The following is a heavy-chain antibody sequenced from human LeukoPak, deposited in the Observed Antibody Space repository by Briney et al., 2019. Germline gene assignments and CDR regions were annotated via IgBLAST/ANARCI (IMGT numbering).Heavy chain of an antibody. D-gene: IGHD5-18*01. Sequence: SETLSLTCTVSGGSLSSYYWSWIRQPAGKGLEWIGRIYTSGSTNYNPSLKSRVTMSVDTSKNQFSLKLSSVTAADTAVYYCARFRIQLWSPDYYFDYWGQGTLVTVSS. J-gene: IGHJ4*02. CDR1: GGSLSSYY. V-gene: IGHV4-4*07. CDR3: ARFRIQLWSPDYYFDY. CDR2: IYTSGST.